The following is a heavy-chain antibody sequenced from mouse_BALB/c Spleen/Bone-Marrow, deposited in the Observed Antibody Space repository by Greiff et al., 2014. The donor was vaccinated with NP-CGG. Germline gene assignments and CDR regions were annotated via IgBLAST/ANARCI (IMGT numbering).Heavy chain of an antibody. J-gene: IGHJ2*01. CDR3: ARSTGTWDH. Sequence: VQGVESGVELMKPGASVKISCKATGYTFSSYWIEWVKQRPGHGLEWIGEILPGSGSTNYNEKFKGKATFTADTSSNTAYMQLSSLTSEDSAVYYCARSTGTWDHWGQGTTLTVSS. CDR2: ILPGSGST. V-gene: IGHV1-9*01. D-gene: IGHD4-1*02. CDR1: GYTFSSYW.